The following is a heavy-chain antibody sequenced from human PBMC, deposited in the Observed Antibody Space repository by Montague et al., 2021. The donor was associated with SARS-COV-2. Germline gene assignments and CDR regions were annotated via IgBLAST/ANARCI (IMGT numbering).Heavy chain of an antibody. Sequence: SETLSLTCTVAGGSISSSNYYWGWIRQPPGKGLEWIGSLFYSGXSSYXXXXKSRVTISVDTSKNQFSLRLSSVTAADTAVYYCVAEWLAIYYFDFWGQGTLVTVSS. V-gene: IGHV4-39*01. CDR3: VAEWLAIYYFDF. J-gene: IGHJ4*02. CDR2: LFYSGXS. D-gene: IGHD6-19*01. CDR1: GGSISSSNYY.